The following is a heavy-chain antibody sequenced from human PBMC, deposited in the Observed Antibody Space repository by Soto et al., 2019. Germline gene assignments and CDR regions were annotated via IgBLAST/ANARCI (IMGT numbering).Heavy chain of an antibody. J-gene: IGHJ2*01. D-gene: IGHD6-19*01. CDR1: GFSVSSGSYY. Sequence: PSETLSLTCAVSGFSVSSGSYYWSWIRQPPGKGLEWIGYIYYSGSTNYNPSLKSRVTISVDTSKNQFSLKLSSVTAADTAVYYCARGFGYSSGWYQLVWYFDLWGRGTRVTVSS. CDR3: ARGFGYSSGWYQLVWYFDL. CDR2: IYYSGST. V-gene: IGHV4-61*01.